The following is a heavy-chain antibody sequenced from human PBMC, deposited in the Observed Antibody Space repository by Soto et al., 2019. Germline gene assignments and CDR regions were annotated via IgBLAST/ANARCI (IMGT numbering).Heavy chain of an antibody. J-gene: IGHJ6*02. CDR3: ARPRSGSYRLDYYGMDV. CDR2: IYPGDSDT. D-gene: IGHD3-10*01. CDR1: GYSFTNYW. Sequence: GESLKISCKGSGYSFTNYWIACVRQMPGKGLEWMGLIYPGDSDTRYSPSFQGQVTISADKSISTAYLQWRSLRASDTAMYYCARPRSGSYRLDYYGMDVWGQGTTVTVSS. V-gene: IGHV5-51*01.